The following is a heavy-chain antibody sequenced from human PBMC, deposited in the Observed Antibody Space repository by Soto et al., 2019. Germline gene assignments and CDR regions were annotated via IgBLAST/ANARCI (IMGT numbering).Heavy chain of an antibody. J-gene: IGHJ4*02. Sequence: QVQLVQSGAEVKKPGSSVKVSCTASGGTFSSYAISWVRQAPGQGLEWMGGIIPIFGTANYAQKFQGRVTITADESTSTAYMELSSLRSEDTDVYYCASQNDYGDYGYFDYWCQGTLVTVSS. CDR2: IIPIFGTA. V-gene: IGHV1-69*01. CDR3: ASQNDYGDYGYFDY. CDR1: GGTFSSYA. D-gene: IGHD4-17*01.